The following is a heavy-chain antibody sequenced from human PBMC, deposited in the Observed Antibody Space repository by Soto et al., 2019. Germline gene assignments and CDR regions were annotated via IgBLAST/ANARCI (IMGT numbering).Heavy chain of an antibody. CDR3: ASGTGSGMDV. CDR2: INDGNGNT. J-gene: IGHJ6*02. CDR1: GYTFTSYA. Sequence: QVQLVQSGAEEKKPGASVKVSCKASGYTFTSYAMHWVRQAPGQRLEWMGWINDGNGNTKYSQKFQGRVTLTRDTSASTGYMEVSSLRSEDTAVYYCASGTGSGMDVWGQGTTVTVSS. D-gene: IGHD3-3*01. V-gene: IGHV1-3*05.